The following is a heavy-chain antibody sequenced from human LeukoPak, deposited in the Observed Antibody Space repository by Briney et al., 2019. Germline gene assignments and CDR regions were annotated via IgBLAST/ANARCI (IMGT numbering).Heavy chain of an antibody. D-gene: IGHD1-1*01. CDR2: INPSGGST. V-gene: IGHV1-46*03. CDR1: GYTFTSYY. Sequence: ASVKVSCKASGYTFTSYYMHWVRQAPGQGLEWMGIINPSGGSTSYAQKFQGRVTMTRDTSTSTVYMELSSLRSEDTAAYYCARAGTTWNWFDPWGEGTRVTVSS. J-gene: IGHJ5*02. CDR3: ARAGTTWNWFDP.